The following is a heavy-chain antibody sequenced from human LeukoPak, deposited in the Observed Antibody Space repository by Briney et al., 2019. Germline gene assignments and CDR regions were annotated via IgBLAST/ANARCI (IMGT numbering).Heavy chain of an antibody. Sequence: SETLSLTCAVYGGSFSGYYWSWIRQPPGKGLEWIGEINHSGSTNYNPSLKSRVTISVDTSKNQFSLKLSSVTAADTAVYYCAGGSAYTATDYWGQGTLVTVSS. CDR1: GGSFSGYY. V-gene: IGHV4-34*01. D-gene: IGHD5-18*01. J-gene: IGHJ4*02. CDR2: INHSGST. CDR3: AGGSAYTATDY.